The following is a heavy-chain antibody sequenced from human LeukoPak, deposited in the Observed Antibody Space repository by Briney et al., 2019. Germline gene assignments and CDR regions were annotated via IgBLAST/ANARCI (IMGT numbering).Heavy chain of an antibody. Sequence: GGSLRLSRPGSGFALESFTMTWVRQAPAKGREWVSLSSATRSDVNYQEPVRGRFTISIDNAKNSLFLLMDTLRVEDTAIYYCAKGLFSAYDKYLDSWGQGTLVTVSS. D-gene: IGHD5-12*01. CDR3: AKGLFSAYDKYLDS. CDR2: SSATRSDV. V-gene: IGHV3-21*04. J-gene: IGHJ4*02. CDR1: GFALESFT.